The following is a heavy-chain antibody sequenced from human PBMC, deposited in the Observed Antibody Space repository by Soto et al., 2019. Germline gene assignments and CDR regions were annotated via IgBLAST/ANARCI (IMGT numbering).Heavy chain of an antibody. Sequence: SVKVSCKASGGTFSSYAISWVRQAPGQGLEWMGGIIPIFGTANYAQKFQGRVTITADESTSTAYMELSSLRSEDTAVYYCAGWGQNTIFGEFPYYYGMDVWGQGXTVTVSS. J-gene: IGHJ6*02. CDR2: IIPIFGTA. D-gene: IGHD3-3*01. CDR1: GGTFSSYA. V-gene: IGHV1-69*13. CDR3: AGWGQNTIFGEFPYYYGMDV.